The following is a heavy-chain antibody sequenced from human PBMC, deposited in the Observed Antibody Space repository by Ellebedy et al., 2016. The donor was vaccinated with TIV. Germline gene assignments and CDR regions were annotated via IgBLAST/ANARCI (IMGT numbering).Heavy chain of an antibody. V-gene: IGHV3-33*01. J-gene: IGHJ3*02. Sequence: GESLKISCAASGFTFSSYGMHWVRQAPGKGLEWVAVIWYDGSNKYYADSVKGRFTISRDNSKNTLYLQMNSLRAEDTAVYYCAREWAGDAFDIWGQGTMVTVSS. CDR3: AREWAGDAFDI. D-gene: IGHD3-10*01. CDR1: GFTFSSYG. CDR2: IWYDGSNK.